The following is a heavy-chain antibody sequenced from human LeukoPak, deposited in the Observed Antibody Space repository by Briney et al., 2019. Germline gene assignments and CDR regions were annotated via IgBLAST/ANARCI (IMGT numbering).Heavy chain of an antibody. CDR2: IISSGSTI. D-gene: IGHD3-10*01. CDR1: GFTFSSYE. V-gene: IGHV3-48*03. J-gene: IGHJ6*02. CDR3: ARDHLATGSGIYYSSFGMDV. Sequence: GGSLRLSCAASGFTFSSYEMNWVRQAPGKGLEWVSYIISSGSTIYYADSVKGRFTISGDNAKNSLYLQMNSLRAEDTAVYYCARDHLATGSGIYYSSFGMDVGGQGTTVTVPS.